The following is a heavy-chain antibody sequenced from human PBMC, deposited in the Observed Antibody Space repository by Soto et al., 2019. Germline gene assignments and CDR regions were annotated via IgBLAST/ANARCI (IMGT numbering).Heavy chain of an antibody. CDR2: ISGSGGST. Sequence: EVQLLESGGGLVQPGGSLRLSCAASGFTFSSYAMSWVRQAPGKGLEWVSAISGSGGSTYYADSVKGRFTISRDNSKNTLYLQMNSVRAEDTAGYYCAKEGLQSSSSDYWGQGTLVTVSS. V-gene: IGHV3-23*01. CDR3: AKEGLQSSSSDY. D-gene: IGHD6-6*01. J-gene: IGHJ4*02. CDR1: GFTFSSYA.